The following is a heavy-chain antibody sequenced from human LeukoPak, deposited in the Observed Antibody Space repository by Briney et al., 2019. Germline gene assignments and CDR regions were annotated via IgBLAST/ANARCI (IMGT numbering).Heavy chain of an antibody. D-gene: IGHD3-9*01. CDR2: IFMGGGT. V-gene: IGHV4-4*07. J-gene: IGHJ6*03. CDR3: ARGGSTLHSAVGHDIEFYYYFYMDV. Sequence: PSETLSLTCTVSGGSISSYYWSWIRQPAGKGLEWIVRIFMGGGTNYNPSLRSRATMSVATSKNQFSLKLYSVTAADAAVYYCARGGSTLHSAVGHDIEFYYYFYMDVWGKGTTVTISS. CDR1: GGSISSYY.